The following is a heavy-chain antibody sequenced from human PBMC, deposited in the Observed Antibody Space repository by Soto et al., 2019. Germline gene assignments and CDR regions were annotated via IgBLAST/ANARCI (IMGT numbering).Heavy chain of an antibody. D-gene: IGHD3-3*01. Sequence: ASVKVSCKASGYTFTSYAMHWVRQAPGQRLEWMGRINAGNGNTKYSQKFQGRVTITRDTSASTAYMELSSLRSEDTAVYYCARGDRPDHPTYYDFWSGYYIDWGQGTLVTVSS. V-gene: IGHV1-3*01. CDR3: ARGDRPDHPTYYDFWSGYYID. J-gene: IGHJ4*02. CDR1: GYTFTSYA. CDR2: INAGNGNT.